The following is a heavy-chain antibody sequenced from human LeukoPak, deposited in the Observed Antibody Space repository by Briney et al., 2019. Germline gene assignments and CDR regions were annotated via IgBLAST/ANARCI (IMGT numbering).Heavy chain of an antibody. D-gene: IGHD6-19*01. CDR3: ARYSSGWYHADY. CDR2: IIPIFGTA. V-gene: IGHV1-69*13. J-gene: IGHJ4*02. CDR1: GGTFSSYA. Sequence: SVKVSCKASGGTFSSYAISWVRQAPGQGLEWMGGIIPIFGTANYAQKFQGRVTIAADESTSTAYMELSSLRSEDTAVYYCARYSSGWYHADYWGQGTLVTVSS.